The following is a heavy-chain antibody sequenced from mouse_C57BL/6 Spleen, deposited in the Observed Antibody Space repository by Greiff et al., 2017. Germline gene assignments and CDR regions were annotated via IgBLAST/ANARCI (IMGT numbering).Heavy chain of an antibody. CDR2: IAPSDSST. CDR1: DYTFTSYW. D-gene: IGHD4-1*01. V-gene: IGHV1-50*01. J-gene: IGHJ2*02. Sequence: QVQLQQPGAELVKPGASVKLSCKASDYTFTSYWMQWVKQRPGQGLEWIGEIAPSDSSTNYNQNFKGKATLTVNTSSSTAYMQRSSLTSEDSAVYYCARPGTSYYLDYWGQGTSLTVSS. CDR3: ARPGTSYYLDY.